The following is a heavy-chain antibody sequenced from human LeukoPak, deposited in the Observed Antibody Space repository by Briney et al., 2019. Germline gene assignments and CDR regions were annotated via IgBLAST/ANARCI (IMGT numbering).Heavy chain of an antibody. V-gene: IGHV1-2*02. J-gene: IGHJ5*02. CDR2: INPNSGDT. CDR3: VRDIAPIGSWWFDP. CDR1: GYTFTEYH. D-gene: IGHD2-15*01. Sequence: ASVKVCCKASGYTFTEYHMHWLRQAPGLVFEWMGSINPNSGDTYYSPEFQGRVTLTRDTSIKTAYMEMNSLKSDDTAVYYCVRDIAPIGSWWFDPWGQGTLIIVSS.